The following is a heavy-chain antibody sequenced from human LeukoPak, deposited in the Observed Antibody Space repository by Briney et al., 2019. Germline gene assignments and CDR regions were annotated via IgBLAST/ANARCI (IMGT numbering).Heavy chain of an antibody. Sequence: ASVKVSCKASGYTFTSYDINWVRQATGQGLEWMGWMNPNSGNTGYAQKFQGRVTITRNTSISTAYMELSSLRSEDTAVYYCAREGGYSYGYRLNYWGQGTLVTVSS. J-gene: IGHJ4*02. V-gene: IGHV1-8*03. CDR1: GYTFTSYD. CDR2: MNPNSGNT. CDR3: AREGGYSYGYRLNY. D-gene: IGHD5-18*01.